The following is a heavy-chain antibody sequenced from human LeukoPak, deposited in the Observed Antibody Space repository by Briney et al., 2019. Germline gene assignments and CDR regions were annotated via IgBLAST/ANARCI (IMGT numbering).Heavy chain of an antibody. Sequence: GGSLRLSCAASGFTFSSYEMNWVRQAPGKGLEWVSYISSSGSTIYYADSVKGRFTISGDNAKNSLYLQMNSLRAEDTAVYYCARVMVGQLWLPDYYYGMDVWGQGTTVTVSS. J-gene: IGHJ6*02. CDR3: ARVMVGQLWLPDYYYGMDV. CDR1: GFTFSSYE. D-gene: IGHD5-18*01. CDR2: ISSSGSTI. V-gene: IGHV3-48*03.